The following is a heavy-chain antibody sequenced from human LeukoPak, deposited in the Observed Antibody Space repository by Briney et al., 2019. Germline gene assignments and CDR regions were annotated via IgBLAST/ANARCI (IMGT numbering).Heavy chain of an antibody. CDR3: AIYSDSCGGDCP. Sequence: GASVKVSCKASGYTFTGYYMHWVRQAPGQGLEWMGWINPNSGGTNYAQKFQGRVTMTRDTSISTAYMELSRLRSDDTAVFYCAIYSDSCGGDCPWGQGTLVTVSS. CDR1: GYTFTGYY. J-gene: IGHJ5*02. V-gene: IGHV1-2*02. D-gene: IGHD2-21*02. CDR2: INPNSGGT.